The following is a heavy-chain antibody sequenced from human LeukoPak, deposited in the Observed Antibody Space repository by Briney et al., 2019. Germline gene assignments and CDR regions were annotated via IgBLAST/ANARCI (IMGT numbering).Heavy chain of an antibody. CDR3: ASVLSGIAVAGSFDP. Sequence: ASVKLCCKASGGTFSSYAISWARQAPGQGLEWMGRIIPILGIANYAQKFQGRVTITADKSTSTAYMELSSLRSEDTAVYYCASVLSGIAVAGSFDPWGQGTLVTVSS. CDR1: GGTFSSYA. CDR2: IIPILGIA. V-gene: IGHV1-69*04. J-gene: IGHJ5*02. D-gene: IGHD6-19*01.